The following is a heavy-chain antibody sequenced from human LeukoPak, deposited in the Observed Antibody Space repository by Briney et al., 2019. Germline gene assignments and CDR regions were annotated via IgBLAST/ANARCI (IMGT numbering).Heavy chain of an antibody. D-gene: IGHD3-22*01. V-gene: IGHV4-39*07. Sequence: SETLSLTCTVSGGSISSSSYYWGWIRQPPGKGLEWIGSIYYSGSTYYNPSLKSRVTISVDTSKNQFSLKLSSVTAADTAVYYCARGLGTYYYDSSDYWGQGTLVTVSS. CDR2: IYYSGST. CDR1: GGSISSSSYY. J-gene: IGHJ4*02. CDR3: ARGLGTYYYDSSDY.